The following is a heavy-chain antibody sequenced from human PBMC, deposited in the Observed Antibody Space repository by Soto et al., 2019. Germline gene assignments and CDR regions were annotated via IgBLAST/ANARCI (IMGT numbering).Heavy chain of an antibody. CDR2: ISAYNGNT. CDR3: ARDSESGITIFGVVTPYYFDY. Sequence: ASVKVSCKGSGGTFSSYAISWVRQAPGQGLEWMGWISAYNGNTNYAQKLQGRVTMTTDTSTSTAYMELRSLRSDDTAVYYCARDSESGITIFGVVTPYYFDYWGQGTLVTVSS. CDR1: GGTFSSYA. D-gene: IGHD3-3*01. V-gene: IGHV1-18*01. J-gene: IGHJ4*02.